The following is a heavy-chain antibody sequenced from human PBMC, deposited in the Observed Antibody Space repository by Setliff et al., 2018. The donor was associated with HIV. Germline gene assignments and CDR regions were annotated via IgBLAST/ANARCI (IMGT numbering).Heavy chain of an antibody. CDR2: TNAANGHA. Sequence: ASVKVFCKASGFTFSKSAIHWVRQAPGQRLELMAWTNAANGHAKYSQKFQGRVTITRDTSATIAYMELSSLTSEDTALYFCARTDYDSGKSVLDSWGQGTLVTVS. V-gene: IGHV1-3*01. CDR3: ARTDYDSGKSVLDS. D-gene: IGHD3-10*01. J-gene: IGHJ5*01. CDR1: GFTFSKSA.